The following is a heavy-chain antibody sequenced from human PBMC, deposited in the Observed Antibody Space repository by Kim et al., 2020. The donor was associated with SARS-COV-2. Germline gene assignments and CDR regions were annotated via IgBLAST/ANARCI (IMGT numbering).Heavy chain of an antibody. D-gene: IGHD3-22*01. Sequence: GGSLRLSCAASGFTFSSYEMNWVRQAPGKGLEWVSYISSSGSTIYYADSVKGRFTISRDNAKNSLYLQMNSLRAEDTAVYYCARDWYYYDSSGYRFDPWGQGTLVTVSS. CDR1: GFTFSSYE. V-gene: IGHV3-48*03. J-gene: IGHJ5*02. CDR2: ISSSGSTI. CDR3: ARDWYYYDSSGYRFDP.